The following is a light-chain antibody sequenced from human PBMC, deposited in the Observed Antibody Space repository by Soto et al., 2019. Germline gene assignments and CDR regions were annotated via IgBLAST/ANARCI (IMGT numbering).Light chain of an antibody. CDR1: SSDVGGYND. CDR2: EVS. Sequence: QSVLTQPPSASGSPGQSVTISCTGTSSDVGGYNDVSWYQQHPGKAPKLMSYEVSKRPSGVPDRFSGSKSGNTASLTVSGLQAEAEDDYYCSSYAGSNNFGVFVGGTKVTVL. CDR3: SSYAGSNNFGV. J-gene: IGLJ2*01. V-gene: IGLV2-8*01.